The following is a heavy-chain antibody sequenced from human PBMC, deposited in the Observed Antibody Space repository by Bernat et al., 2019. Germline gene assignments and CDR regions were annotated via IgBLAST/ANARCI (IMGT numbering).Heavy chain of an antibody. CDR1: GFTFSSYS. D-gene: IGHD2-8*02. V-gene: IGHV3-21*01. CDR2: ISSSSSYI. Sequence: EVQLVESGGGLVKPGGSLRLSCAASGFTFSSYSMNWVRQAPGKGLEWVSSISSSSSYIYYADSVKGRFTISRDNAKNSLYLQMNSLRAEDTAVYYCGRVHTGFPRYFDLWGRGTLVTVSS. J-gene: IGHJ2*01. CDR3: GRVHTGFPRYFDL.